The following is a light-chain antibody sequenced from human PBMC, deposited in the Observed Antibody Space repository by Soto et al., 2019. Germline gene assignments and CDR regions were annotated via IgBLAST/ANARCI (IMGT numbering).Light chain of an antibody. CDR3: QQTYSDIS. CDR1: QTISTY. Sequence: DVRMTQSPSSLSASVGDTITITCRVSQTISTYLNWFQQKPGESPRLLIYGASTLHDGVPSRFSGSGSGTDFTLTISGLQPEDFATYHCQQTYSDISFGGGTRV. J-gene: IGKJ4*01. CDR2: GAS. V-gene: IGKV1-39*01.